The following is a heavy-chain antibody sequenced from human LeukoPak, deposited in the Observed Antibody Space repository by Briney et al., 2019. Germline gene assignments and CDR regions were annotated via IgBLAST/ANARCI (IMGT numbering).Heavy chain of an antibody. Sequence: GGSLRLSCAASGFTVSTNYMTWVRQAPGRGLEWVSVLYNGGTTYYADSVKGRFTISRDNSKNTLYLQMNSLRAEDTAVYYCAREARRGYSYGFYPYYGMDVWGQGATVTVSS. V-gene: IGHV3-66*01. CDR2: LYNGGTT. D-gene: IGHD5-18*01. CDR3: AREARRGYSYGFYPYYGMDV. CDR1: GFTVSTNY. J-gene: IGHJ6*02.